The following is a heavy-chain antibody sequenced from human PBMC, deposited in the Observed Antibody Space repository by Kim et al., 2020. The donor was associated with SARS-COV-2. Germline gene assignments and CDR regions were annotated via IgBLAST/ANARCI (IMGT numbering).Heavy chain of an antibody. CDR1: GFTFSSYA. D-gene: IGHD1-26*01. Sequence: GGSLRLSCAASGFTFSSYAMHWVRQAPGKGLEWVAVISFDGSNKYYADSVKGRFTISRDNSKNTLYLQMNSLRGEDTAVYYCARDVVGATYGPPYCFDY. CDR2: ISFDGSNK. J-gene: IGHJ4*01. CDR3: ARDVVGATYGPPYCFDY. V-gene: IGHV3-30*04.